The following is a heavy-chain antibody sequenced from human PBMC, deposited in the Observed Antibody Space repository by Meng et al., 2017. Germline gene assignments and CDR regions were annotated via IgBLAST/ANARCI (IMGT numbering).Heavy chain of an antibody. J-gene: IGHJ4*02. V-gene: IGHV3-53*01. CDR2: IYSGGST. D-gene: IGHD4-17*01. CDR1: GFTVSSNY. CDR3: AKDRAPSAVTRENPY. Sequence: GESLKISCAASGFTVSSNYMSWVRQAPGKGLEWVSVIYSGGSTYYADSVKGRFTISRHNSKNTLYLQMNSLRAEDTAVYYCAKDRAPSAVTRENPYWGQGTLVTVSS.